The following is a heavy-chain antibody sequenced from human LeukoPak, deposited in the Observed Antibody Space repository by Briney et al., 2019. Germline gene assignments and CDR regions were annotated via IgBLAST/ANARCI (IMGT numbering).Heavy chain of an antibody. CDR2: IRSKAYGETA. CDR1: GFTVDSNY. J-gene: IGHJ4*02. CDR3: TRDRGAYNLYDY. V-gene: IGHV3-49*04. Sequence: GGSLRLSCAASGFTVDSNYLSWVRQAPGKGLEWVGFIRSKAYGETADYAASVKGRFTISRDDSKAIAYLQMNSLKTEDTAVYHCTRDRGAYNLYDYWGQGTLVTVSS. D-gene: IGHD1-1*01.